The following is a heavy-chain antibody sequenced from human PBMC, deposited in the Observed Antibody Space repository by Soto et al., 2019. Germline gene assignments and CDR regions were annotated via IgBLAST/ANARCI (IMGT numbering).Heavy chain of an antibody. V-gene: IGHV3-21*06. CDR2: ISSTTNYI. J-gene: IGHJ4*02. Sequence: GSLRLSCAASGFTFTRYSMNWVRQAPGKGLEWVSYISSTTNYIYYGDSMKGRFTISRDNAKNSLYLEMNSLRAEDTAVYYCARESEDLTSSFDYWGQGTLVTVSS. CDR1: GFTFTRYS. CDR3: ARESEDLTSSFDY.